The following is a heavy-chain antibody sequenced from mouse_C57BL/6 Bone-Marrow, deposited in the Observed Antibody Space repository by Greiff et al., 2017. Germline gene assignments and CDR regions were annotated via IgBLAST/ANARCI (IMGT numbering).Heavy chain of an antibody. V-gene: IGHV2-2*01. CDR3: ARRNDPYAMDY. Sequence: VKLQESGPGLVQPSQSLSITCTVSGFSLTSSGVHWVRQSPGKGLEWLGVIWSGGSTAYNAAFISRLSISKDNSKSQVFFKMNSLQADDTAIYYCARRNDPYAMDYWGQGTSVTVSS. D-gene: IGHD2-3*01. J-gene: IGHJ4*01. CDR2: IWSGGST. CDR1: GFSLTSSG.